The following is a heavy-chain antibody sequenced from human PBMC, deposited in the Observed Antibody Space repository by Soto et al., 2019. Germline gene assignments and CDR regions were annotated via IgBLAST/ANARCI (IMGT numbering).Heavy chain of an antibody. Sequence: PSETLSLTCTVSGSTIIGSYCSWIRQPPGKGLEWIGYVYYTGTSDYSPSLQTRVTISADGSKNQFSLKLRSVTPADSGVYYCARVSIAAAGFNYYYGMDVWGPGTTVTVSS. CDR2: VYYTGTS. CDR1: GSTIIGSY. V-gene: IGHV4-59*01. J-gene: IGHJ6*02. D-gene: IGHD6-13*01. CDR3: ARVSIAAAGFNYYYGMDV.